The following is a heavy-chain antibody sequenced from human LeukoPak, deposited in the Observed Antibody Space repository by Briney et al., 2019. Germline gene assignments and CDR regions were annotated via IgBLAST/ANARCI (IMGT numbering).Heavy chain of an antibody. J-gene: IGHJ4*02. V-gene: IGHV5-10-1*01. CDR3: ARQSRDGYNLDY. Sequence: PGESLRISCKGSGYSFTTYWITWVRQMPGKGLEWMGRIDPTDSYTNYSPSFQGHVTISADKSISTAYLQWSSLKASDTAMYYCARQSRDGYNLDYWGQGTLVTVSS. CDR2: IDPTDSYT. CDR1: GYSFTTYW. D-gene: IGHD5-24*01.